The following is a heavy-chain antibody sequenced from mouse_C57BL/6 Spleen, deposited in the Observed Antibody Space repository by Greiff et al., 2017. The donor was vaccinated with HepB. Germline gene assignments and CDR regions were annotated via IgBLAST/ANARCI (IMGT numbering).Heavy chain of an antibody. V-gene: IGHV1-26*01. CDR2: INPNNGGT. CDR1: GYTFTDYY. CDR3: AREFPKPYYYGSSYDAMDY. D-gene: IGHD1-1*01. J-gene: IGHJ4*01. Sequence: EVQLQQSGPELVKPGASVKISCKASGYTFTDYYMNWVKQSHGKSLEWIGDINPNNGGTSYNQKFKGKATLTVDKSSSTAYMELRSLTSEDSAVYYCAREFPKPYYYGSSYDAMDYWGQGTSVTVSS.